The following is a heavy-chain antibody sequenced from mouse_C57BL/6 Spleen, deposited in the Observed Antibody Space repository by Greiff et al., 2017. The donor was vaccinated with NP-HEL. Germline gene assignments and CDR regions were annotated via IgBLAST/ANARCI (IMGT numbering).Heavy chain of an antibody. CDR3: TRVDGYSDY. D-gene: IGHD2-3*01. V-gene: IGHV5-9-1*02. CDR1: GFTFSSYA. J-gene: IGHJ2*01. CDR2: ISSGGDYI. Sequence: EVKLMESGEGLVKPGGSLKLSCAASGFTFSSYAMSWVRQTPEKRLEWVAYISSGGDYIYYADTVKGRFTISRDNARNTLYLQMSSLKSEDTAMYYCTRVDGYSDYWGQGTTLTVSS.